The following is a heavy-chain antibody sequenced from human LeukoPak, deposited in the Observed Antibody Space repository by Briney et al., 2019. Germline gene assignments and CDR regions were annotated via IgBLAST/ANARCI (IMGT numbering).Heavy chain of an antibody. CDR1: GYTFTSYD. Sequence: ASVKVSCKASGYTFTSYDINWVRQATGQGLEWMGWMNPNSGNTGYAQKFQGRVTMTRSTSISTAYMELSSLRSEDTAVYYCARALRRYGSGSYAFCYWGQGTLVTVSS. CDR2: MNPNSGNT. D-gene: IGHD3-10*01. V-gene: IGHV1-8*01. J-gene: IGHJ4*02. CDR3: ARALRRYGSGSYAFCY.